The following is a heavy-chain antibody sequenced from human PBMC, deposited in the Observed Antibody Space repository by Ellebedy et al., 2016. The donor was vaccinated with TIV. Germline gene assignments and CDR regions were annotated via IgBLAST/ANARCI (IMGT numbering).Heavy chain of an antibody. V-gene: IGHV3-48*04. D-gene: IGHD7-27*01. CDR2: ISGSSLTK. CDR1: GFTFSPYA. CDR3: ARDMAWGNERMNDAFDI. J-gene: IGHJ3*02. Sequence: GESLKISCAASGFTFSPYAMNWVRQAPGMGLEWVSYISGSSLTKNYADSVKGRFTMSRDNAKNSLYLQMSSLRVEDTAVYYCARDMAWGNERMNDAFDIWGQGTMVTVSS.